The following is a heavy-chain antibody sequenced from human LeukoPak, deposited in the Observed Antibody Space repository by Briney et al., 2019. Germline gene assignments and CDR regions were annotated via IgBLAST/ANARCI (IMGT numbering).Heavy chain of an antibody. J-gene: IGHJ4*02. V-gene: IGHV4-61*02. CDR1: GGSISSCSYY. Sequence: SATLTFTCTVSGGSISSCSYYWSWIRQPAVKGLEWIGRIYTTGRTIYNPSLKSQITISINTSKNQFSLKLTSVTATDTAMYYCARESLEFRFFDFWGQGALVTVSS. CDR3: ARESLEFRFFDF. D-gene: IGHD1-1*01. CDR2: IYTTGRT.